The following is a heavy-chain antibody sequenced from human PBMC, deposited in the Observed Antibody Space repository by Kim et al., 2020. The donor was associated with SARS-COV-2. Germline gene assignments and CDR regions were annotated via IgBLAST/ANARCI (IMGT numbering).Heavy chain of an antibody. CDR3: ARDRGPMVRGVIRNWFDP. CDR1: GFTFSSYA. J-gene: IGHJ5*02. V-gene: IGHV3-30*04. CDR2: ISYDGSNK. Sequence: GGSLRLSCAASGFTFSSYAMHWVRQAPGKGLEWVAVISYDGSNKYYADSVKGRFTISRDNSKNTLYLQMNSLRAEDTAVYYCARDRGPMVRGVIRNWFDP. D-gene: IGHD3-10*01.